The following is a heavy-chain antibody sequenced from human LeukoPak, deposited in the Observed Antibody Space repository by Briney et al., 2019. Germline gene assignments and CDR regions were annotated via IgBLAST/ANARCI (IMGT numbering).Heavy chain of an antibody. CDR1: GDSISSFY. J-gene: IGHJ4*02. V-gene: IGHV4-4*07. CDR3: ARSMFPYYYSSGTFGF. D-gene: IGHD3-10*01. CDR2: IYSSGST. Sequence: SETLSLTCTVSGDSISSFYWSWIRQPAGKGLEWIGRIYSSGSTNYNPSLRSRVTISVDTSKNQFSLRLSSVTAADTAVYYCARSMFPYYYSSGTFGFWGQGTLVTVSS.